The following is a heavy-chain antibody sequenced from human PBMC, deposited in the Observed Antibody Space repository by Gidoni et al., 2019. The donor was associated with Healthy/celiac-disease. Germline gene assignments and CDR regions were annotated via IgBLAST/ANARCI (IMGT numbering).Heavy chain of an antibody. D-gene: IGHD5-18*01. J-gene: IGHJ4*02. CDR1: GFTFSSYA. Sequence: EVQLLESGGGLVQPGGSLRLSCAASGFTFSSYAMSWVRQSPGKGLEWVSAISGSGGSTYYADSVKGRFTISRDNSKNTLYLQMNSLRAEDTAVYYCAKDGYSYEESDYWGQGTLVTVSS. CDR2: ISGSGGST. V-gene: IGHV3-23*01. CDR3: AKDGYSYEESDY.